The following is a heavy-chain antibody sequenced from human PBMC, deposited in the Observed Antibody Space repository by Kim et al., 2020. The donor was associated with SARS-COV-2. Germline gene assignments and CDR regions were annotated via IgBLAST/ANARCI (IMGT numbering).Heavy chain of an antibody. V-gene: IGHV3-21*01. CDR3: VGHYGSGSYYPALFDY. CDR1: GFTFTSYS. D-gene: IGHD3-10*01. Sequence: GGSLRLSCAASGFTFTSYSMNWVRQAPGKGLEWVSSISSSSSYIYYADSVKGRFTISRDNAKNSLYLQLNSLRAEDTAVYYCVGHYGSGSYYPALFDYWGQGTLVTVSS. CDR2: ISSSSSYI. J-gene: IGHJ4*02.